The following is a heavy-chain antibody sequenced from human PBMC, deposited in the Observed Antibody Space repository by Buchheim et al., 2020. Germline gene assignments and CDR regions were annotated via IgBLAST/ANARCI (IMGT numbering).Heavy chain of an antibody. D-gene: IGHD7-27*01. CDR1: GFTFSRYW. Sequence: EVQLVESGGGLVQPGGSLRLSCAASGFTFSRYWMSWVRQAPGKGLEWVANIKQDGSEKYYVDSVKGRFTISRDNAKNSLYLQMSSLKDEDTAVYYCASDHPNWGIGYWGQGTL. CDR2: IKQDGSEK. J-gene: IGHJ4*02. V-gene: IGHV3-7*01. CDR3: ASDHPNWGIGY.